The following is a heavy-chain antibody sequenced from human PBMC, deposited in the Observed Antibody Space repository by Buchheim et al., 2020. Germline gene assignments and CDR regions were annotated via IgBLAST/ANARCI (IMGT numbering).Heavy chain of an antibody. V-gene: IGHV3-33*01. J-gene: IGHJ6*02. Sequence: QVQLVESGGGVVQPGRSLRLSCAASGFTFSSYGMHWVRQAPGKGLEWVAVIWYDGSNKYYADSVKGRFTISRDNSKNTLYLQMNSLRAEDTAVYYCARATITGTTFVYSWSGYYYGMDVWGQGTT. CDR1: GFTFSSYG. CDR3: ARATITGTTFVYSWSGYYYGMDV. D-gene: IGHD1-20*01. CDR2: IWYDGSNK.